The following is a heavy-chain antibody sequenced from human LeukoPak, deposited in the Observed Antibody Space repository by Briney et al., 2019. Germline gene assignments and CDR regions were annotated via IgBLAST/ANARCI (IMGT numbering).Heavy chain of an antibody. Sequence: PGGSLRLSCAASGFTFSSYWMSWVRQAPGKGLEWVANIKQDGSEKYYVDSVKGRFTISRDNAKNSLYLQMNSLRAEDTAVYYCARSYYYDSSAYWAAFDIWGQGTMVTVSS. CDR3: ARSYYYDSSAYWAAFDI. D-gene: IGHD3-22*01. CDR2: IKQDGSEK. V-gene: IGHV3-7*05. J-gene: IGHJ3*02. CDR1: GFTFSSYW.